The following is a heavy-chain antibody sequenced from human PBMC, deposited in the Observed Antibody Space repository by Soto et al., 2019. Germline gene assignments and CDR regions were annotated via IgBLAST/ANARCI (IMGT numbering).Heavy chain of an antibody. D-gene: IGHD1-26*01. J-gene: IGHJ4*02. CDR1: NFSISSGYY. Sequence: SETLSLTLVVSNFSISSGYYWGWIRQSPGKGLEWIASIYRSGTTSYNPSLKSRVTISVDPSKNQFSLMLTAVTAADTAVYYCARTHSGSYYSVFNYWGRGSLVTVSS. CDR3: ARTHSGSYYSVFNY. CDR2: IYRSGTT. V-gene: IGHV4-38-2*01.